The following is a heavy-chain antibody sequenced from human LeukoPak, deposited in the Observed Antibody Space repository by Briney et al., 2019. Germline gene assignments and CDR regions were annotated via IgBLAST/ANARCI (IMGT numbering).Heavy chain of an antibody. CDR1: GYRFISYG. Sequence: GASVKVSCKTSGYRFISYGISWVRQAPGQGLEWMGGISVYNGDTDYAQKLQGRVTMTTDISTNTAYMELRRLTSDDTAVYYCARNYYDSSGYSTKFGYWGQGTLVTVSS. J-gene: IGHJ4*02. D-gene: IGHD3-22*01. V-gene: IGHV1-18*01. CDR2: ISVYNGDT. CDR3: ARNYYDSSGYSTKFGY.